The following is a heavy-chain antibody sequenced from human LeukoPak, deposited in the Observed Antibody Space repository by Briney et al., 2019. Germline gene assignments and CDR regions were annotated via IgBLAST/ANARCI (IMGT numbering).Heavy chain of an antibody. Sequence: GGSLRLSCAASGFTVSSNYMSWVRQAPGKGLEWVSVIYSGGSTYYADSVKGRFTIPRDNSKNTLYLQMNSLRAEDTAVYYCARDQTRGSYYYGMDVWGQGTTVTVSS. CDR3: ARDQTRGSYYYGMDV. J-gene: IGHJ6*02. D-gene: IGHD1-26*01. CDR1: GFTVSSNY. CDR2: IYSGGST. V-gene: IGHV3-66*01.